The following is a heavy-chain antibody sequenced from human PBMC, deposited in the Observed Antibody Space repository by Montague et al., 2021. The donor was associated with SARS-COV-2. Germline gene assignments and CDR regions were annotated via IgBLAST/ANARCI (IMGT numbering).Heavy chain of an antibody. CDR3: ARASYYYGSGSYYTPCGMDV. J-gene: IGHJ6*02. V-gene: IGHV4-34*01. D-gene: IGHD3-10*01. Sequence: SESLSLTCAVYGGSFSDNYWSWIRKPPGKGLEWIGEINHRGTSNYNPSLKSRVSISVDTSKNQFSLYLGSVTAADTVVYYCARASYYYGSGSYYTPCGMDVWGQGTTVTVSS. CDR2: INHRGTS. CDR1: GGSFSDNY.